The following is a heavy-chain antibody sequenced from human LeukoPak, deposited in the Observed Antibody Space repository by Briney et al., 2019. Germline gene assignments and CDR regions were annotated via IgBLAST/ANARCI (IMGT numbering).Heavy chain of an antibody. Sequence: SGGSLRLSCAASGFTFSSYWMSWVRQAPGKGLEWVANIKKDGSEKYYVDSVKGRFTISRDNAKNSLYLQMNSLRAEDTAVYYCARDLYRIVVVPHYFDYWGQGTLVTVSS. D-gene: IGHD3-22*01. CDR3: ARDLYRIVVVPHYFDY. CDR1: GFTFSSYW. J-gene: IGHJ4*02. CDR2: IKKDGSEK. V-gene: IGHV3-7*01.